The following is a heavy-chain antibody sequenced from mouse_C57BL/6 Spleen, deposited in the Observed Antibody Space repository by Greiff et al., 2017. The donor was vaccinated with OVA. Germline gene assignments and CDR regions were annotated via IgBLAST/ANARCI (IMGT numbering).Heavy chain of an antibody. V-gene: IGHV1-82*01. J-gene: IGHJ3*01. CDR1: GYAFSSSW. Sequence: VQLQESGPELVKPGASVKISCKASGYAFSSSWMNWVKQRPGKGLEWIGRIYPGDGDTNYNGKFKGKATLTAEKSSSTAYMQLSSLTSEDSAVYFCARERAYWGQGTLVTVSA. CDR2: IYPGDGDT. CDR3: ARERAY.